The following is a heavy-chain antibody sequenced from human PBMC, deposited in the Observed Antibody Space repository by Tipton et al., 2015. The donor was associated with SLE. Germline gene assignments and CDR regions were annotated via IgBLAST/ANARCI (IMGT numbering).Heavy chain of an antibody. V-gene: IGHV4-30-4*01. CDR1: GGSISSGDYY. J-gene: IGHJ5*02. D-gene: IGHD6-19*01. Sequence: TLSLTCTVSGGSISSGDYYCSWIRPPPGKGLEWIGYIYYSGSTYYNPSLKSRVTISVDTSKNQFSLKLSSVTAADTAVYYCASQVAGYNWFDPWGHGTLVRVSS. CDR2: IYYSGST. CDR3: ASQVAGYNWFDP.